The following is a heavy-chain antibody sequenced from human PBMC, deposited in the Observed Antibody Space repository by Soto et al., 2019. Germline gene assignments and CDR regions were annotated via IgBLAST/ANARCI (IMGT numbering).Heavy chain of an antibody. V-gene: IGHV4-34*02. CDR1: GGSFRDYY. D-gene: IGHD2-2*01. CDR2: IDHSGST. J-gene: IGHJ4*02. CDR3: ARLPRECTTATCYAFRRGDY. Sequence: QVYLQQWGAGLLKPSETLSLTCDVYGGSFRDYYWNWVRQTPGKGLEWIGEIDHSGSTNYNPSLKSRVTISLHTAKNQFSLTLTSGTAADTAVYYCARLPRECTTATCYAFRRGDYWGQGTLVTVSS.